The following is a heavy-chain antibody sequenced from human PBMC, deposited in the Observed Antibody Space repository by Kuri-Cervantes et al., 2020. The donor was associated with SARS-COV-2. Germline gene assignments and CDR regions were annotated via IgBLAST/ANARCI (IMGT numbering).Heavy chain of an antibody. J-gene: IGHJ6*03. D-gene: IGHD3-10*01. CDR2: ISGSRSYI. CDR3: ARVAGEGRIYYYYMDV. CDR1: GFTFSAYT. Sequence: GESLMICCAASGFTFSAYTMNWVRQAPGKALEWISSISGSRSYIYYADSVRGRFTISRDNANNSLFLQVNSLRVEDTAVYYCARVAGEGRIYYYYMDVWGKGTTVTVSS. V-gene: IGHV3-21*01.